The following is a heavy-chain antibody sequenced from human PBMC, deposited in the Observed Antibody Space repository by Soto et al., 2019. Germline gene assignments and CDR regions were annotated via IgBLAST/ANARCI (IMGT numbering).Heavy chain of an antibody. CDR1: GGTFSSYA. CDR2: IIPIFGTA. V-gene: IGHV1-69*13. CDR3: ARDRGVVVPAAIKGYYYYYGMDV. Sequence: SVKVSCKASGGTFSSYAISWVRQAPGQGLEWMGGIIPIFGTANYAQKFQGRVTITADESTSTAYMELSSLRSEDTAVYYCARDRGVVVPAAIKGYYYYYGMDVWG. D-gene: IGHD2-2*01. J-gene: IGHJ6*02.